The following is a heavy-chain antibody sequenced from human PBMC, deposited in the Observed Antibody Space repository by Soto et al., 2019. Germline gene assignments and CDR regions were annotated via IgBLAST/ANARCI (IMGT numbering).Heavy chain of an antibody. V-gene: IGHV5-51*01. CDR3: ARRSPAALTMYYFDY. Sequence: GESLKISCKGSGYSFTTYWIGWVRQMPGKGLEWMGTIYPGDSDTRYSPSFQGQVTISADKSITTAYPQWSSLKASDTAMYYCARRSPAALTMYYFDYWGQGTLVTVSS. CDR1: GYSFTTYW. D-gene: IGHD6-13*01. J-gene: IGHJ4*02. CDR2: IYPGDSDT.